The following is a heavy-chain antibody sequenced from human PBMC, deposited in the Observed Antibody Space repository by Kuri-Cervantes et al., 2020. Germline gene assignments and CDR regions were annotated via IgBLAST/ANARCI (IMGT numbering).Heavy chain of an antibody. Sequence: GESLKISCAASGFTFSTYAMSWVRQAPGKGLEWVSGISGSSDNIYYADSVKGRFTISRDNSKNTLYLQMNSLRAEDTAVYYCAKRRSYSRIFDYWGQGTLVTVSS. CDR3: AKRRSYSRIFDY. V-gene: IGHV3-23*01. CDR1: GFTFSTYA. D-gene: IGHD6-13*01. CDR2: ISGSSDNI. J-gene: IGHJ4*02.